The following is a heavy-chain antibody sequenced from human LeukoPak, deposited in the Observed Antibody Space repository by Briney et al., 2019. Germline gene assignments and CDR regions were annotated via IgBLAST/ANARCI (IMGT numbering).Heavy chain of an antibody. Sequence: GGSLRLSCAASGFTFSDYEMNGVRQAPGKGLEWVSYISSSGSTIFYADSMKGRFTTSRDNAKNSLYLQMKSLRAEDTAVYYCARLGYCSAGSCYSLDYWGQGTLVTVSS. CDR1: GFTFSDYE. CDR2: ISSSGSTI. D-gene: IGHD2-15*01. V-gene: IGHV3-48*03. CDR3: ARLGYCSAGSCYSLDY. J-gene: IGHJ4*02.